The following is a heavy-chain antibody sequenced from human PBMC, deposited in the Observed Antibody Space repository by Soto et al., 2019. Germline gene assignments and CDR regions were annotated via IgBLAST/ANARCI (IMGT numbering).Heavy chain of an antibody. V-gene: IGHV3-74*01. CDR3: AAGGSRIIDSEMITNANHMGV. CDR2: LDSEGGNT. D-gene: IGHD3-16*01. Sequence: EVQLVESGGALVQPGGSLRLSCAASGFTFSNYWMYWVRQAPGKGLVWVSRLDSEGGNTLYADSVKGRFIISRDNARNTLYLQMESLRGGDTAVYYCAAGGSRIIDSEMITNANHMGVWGKGTTVTVSS. CDR1: GFTFSNYW. J-gene: IGHJ6*03.